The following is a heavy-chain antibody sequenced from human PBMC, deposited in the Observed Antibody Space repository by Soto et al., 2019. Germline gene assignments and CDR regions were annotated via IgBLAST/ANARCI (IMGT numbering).Heavy chain of an antibody. CDR2: IIPMFGTS. CDR3: ARGSCSSTSCYKEYYFDL. V-gene: IGHV1-69*13. CDR1: GGTFSGYA. J-gene: IGHJ4*02. D-gene: IGHD2-2*02. Sequence: GASVKVSCKASGGTFSGYAISWVRQAPGQGLEWMGEIIPMFGTSNYAQKFQGRVTITADESTSTAYMELSSLRSEDTAVYYCARGSCSSTSCYKEYYFDLWGQGTLGTVSS.